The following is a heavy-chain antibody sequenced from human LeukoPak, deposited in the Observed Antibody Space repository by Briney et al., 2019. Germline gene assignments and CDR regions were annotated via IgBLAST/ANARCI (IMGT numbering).Heavy chain of an antibody. CDR3: AAGRPYSLLDY. Sequence: GASVKVSCTVSGSSLSELSLYWVRQAPGKGLEWMGGFDVIDSETFYAQKFQGRVTMTEDSSTDTPYMELRSLTSDDTALYYCAAGRPYSLLDYWGQGTLVTVSS. V-gene: IGHV1-24*01. J-gene: IGHJ4*02. D-gene: IGHD5-18*01. CDR2: FDVIDSET. CDR1: GSSLSELS.